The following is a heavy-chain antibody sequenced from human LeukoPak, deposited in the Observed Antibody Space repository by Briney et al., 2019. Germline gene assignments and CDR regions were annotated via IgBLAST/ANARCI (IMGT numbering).Heavy chain of an antibody. CDR2: INPNSGGT. J-gene: IGHJ4*02. CDR1: GYTFTGYY. D-gene: IGHD3-22*01. CDR3: ARDYGAYYYDSSGYSPDY. Sequence: GASVKVSCKASGYTFTGYYMHWVRQAPGQGLEWMGWINPNSGGTNYAQKFQGRVTMTRDTSISTAYMELSRLRSDDTAVYYCARDYGAYYYDSSGYSPDYRGQGTLVTVSS. V-gene: IGHV1-2*02.